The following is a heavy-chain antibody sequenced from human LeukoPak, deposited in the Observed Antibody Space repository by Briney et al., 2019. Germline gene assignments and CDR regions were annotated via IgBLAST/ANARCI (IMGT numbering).Heavy chain of an antibody. J-gene: IGHJ4*02. V-gene: IGHV1-46*01. CDR3: ARDQEGFDY. CDR1: GYTFTSNY. CDR2: IYPRDGST. Sequence: ASVKVSCKASGYTFTSNYIHWVRQAPGQGLERMGMIYPRDGSTSYAQKFQGRVTVTRDTSTSTVHMELSGLRAEDTAVYYCARDQEGFDYWGQGTLVTVSS.